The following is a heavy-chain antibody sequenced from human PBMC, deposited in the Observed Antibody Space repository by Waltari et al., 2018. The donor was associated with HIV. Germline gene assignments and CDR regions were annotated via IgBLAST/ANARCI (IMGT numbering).Heavy chain of an antibody. CDR3: VKFVGRGGDVGADH. CDR2: FSYSGNT. Sequence: QLHLQESGPGLVKPSETLSLTCTVSDGAISSGDHYWGWTRQPPGKGLEWIASFSYSGNTYYNPSLKERVTISVDRSKNQVSLKLISVTAADTAVYYCVKFVGRGGDVGADHWGQGTLVTVSS. V-gene: IGHV4-39*01. D-gene: IGHD3-10*01. CDR1: DGAISSGDHY. J-gene: IGHJ5*02.